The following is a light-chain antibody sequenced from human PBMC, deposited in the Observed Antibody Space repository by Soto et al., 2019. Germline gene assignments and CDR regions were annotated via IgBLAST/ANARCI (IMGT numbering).Light chain of an antibody. CDR1: QSMGNL. Sequence: DIQMTQSPSTLSASVGDRVIITCRASQSMGNLLAWYQQKPGKAPNLLIYKASSLESGVPSRFSGSGSGTEFTLTISSLQPDDFATYYCPHYNSYSPFGGGTKVEIK. CDR2: KAS. J-gene: IGKJ4*02. V-gene: IGKV1-5*03. CDR3: PHYNSYSP.